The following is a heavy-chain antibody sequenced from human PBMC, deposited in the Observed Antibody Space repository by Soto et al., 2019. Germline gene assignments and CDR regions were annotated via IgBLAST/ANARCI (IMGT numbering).Heavy chain of an antibody. J-gene: IGHJ4*02. Sequence: SETMSLTCAVYGGSFSGYYWSWIRQPPGKGLEWIGEINHSGSTNYNPSLKSRVTISVDTSKNQFSLKLSSVTAADTAVYYCARGKLGYCSGGSCRIDYWGQGTLVTVSS. CDR1: GGSFSGYY. CDR2: INHSGST. CDR3: ARGKLGYCSGGSCRIDY. V-gene: IGHV4-34*01. D-gene: IGHD2-15*01.